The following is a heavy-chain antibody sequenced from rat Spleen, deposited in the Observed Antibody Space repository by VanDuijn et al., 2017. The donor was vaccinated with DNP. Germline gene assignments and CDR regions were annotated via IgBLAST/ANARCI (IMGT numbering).Heavy chain of an antibody. V-gene: IGHV2-6*01. D-gene: IGHD1-12*02. Sequence: QVQLKESGPGLVQPSQTLSLTCTVSGFSLTSYSVGWVRQPPGKGLEWIAAMSSGGSTYYNSALKSRLSISRDTSKSQVFLKMNSLQTEDTAMYFCARSDYSDGSYYYGYFDYWGQGVMVTVSS. CDR1: GFSLTSYS. CDR3: ARSDYSDGSYYYGYFDY. CDR2: MSSGGST. J-gene: IGHJ2*01.